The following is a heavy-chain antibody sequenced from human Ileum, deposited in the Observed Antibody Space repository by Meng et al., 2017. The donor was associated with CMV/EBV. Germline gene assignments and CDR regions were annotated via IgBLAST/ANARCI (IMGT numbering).Heavy chain of an antibody. CDR3: ARDLASDSSGRQGTYFDY. CDR1: GGTFSSYA. CDR2: IIPIFGTA. V-gene: IGHV1-69*05. J-gene: IGHJ4*02. D-gene: IGHD3-22*01. Sequence: SVKVSCKASGGTFSSYAISWVRQAPGQGLEWMGGIIPIFGTANYAQKFQGRVTITTDESTSTAYMELSSLRSEDTAVYYCARDLASDSSGRQGTYFDYWGQGTLVTVSS.